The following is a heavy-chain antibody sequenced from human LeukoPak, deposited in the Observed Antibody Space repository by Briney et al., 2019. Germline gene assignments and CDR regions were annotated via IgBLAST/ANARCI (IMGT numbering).Heavy chain of an antibody. Sequence: GSLRLSCAASGFTFSSYWMSWVRQAPGKGLEWVANIKQDGSEKNYVVSVKGRFTISRDNAKNSLYLQMNSLRAEDTAVYYCARVVDYGDYDWFDPWGQGTLVTVSS. CDR1: GFTFSSYW. J-gene: IGHJ5*02. V-gene: IGHV3-7*01. CDR2: IKQDGSEK. CDR3: ARVVDYGDYDWFDP. D-gene: IGHD4-17*01.